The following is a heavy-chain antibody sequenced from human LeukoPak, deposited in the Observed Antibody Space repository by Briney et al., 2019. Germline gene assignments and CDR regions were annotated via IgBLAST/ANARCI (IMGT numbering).Heavy chain of an antibody. J-gene: IGHJ4*02. CDR3: AGSGDHFDY. CDR1: GGSFSGYY. V-gene: IGHV4-34*01. CDR2: INHSGST. D-gene: IGHD4-17*01. Sequence: KPSETLSLTCAVYGGSFSGYYWSWIRQPPGKGLEWIGEINHSGSTNYNPSLKSRVTISVDTSKDPFSLKLSSVTAADTAVYYCAGSGDHFDYWGQGTLVTVSS.